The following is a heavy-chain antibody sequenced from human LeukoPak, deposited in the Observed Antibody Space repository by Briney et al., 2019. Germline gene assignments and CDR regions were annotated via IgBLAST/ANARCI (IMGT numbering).Heavy chain of an antibody. J-gene: IGHJ4*02. CDR2: IHKDGLHA. CDR1: GFTFKEFW. CDR3: ARESEAAGTYCLDH. D-gene: IGHD1-7*01. Sequence: GGSLRLSCAASGFTFKEFWMHWVRQAPGKGLMWVSRIHKDGLHAWYADSMKGRFTISRDNAENTVYLQLNSLRVEDTAVYYCARESEAAGTYCLDHWGQGNLVTVSS. V-gene: IGHV3-74*01.